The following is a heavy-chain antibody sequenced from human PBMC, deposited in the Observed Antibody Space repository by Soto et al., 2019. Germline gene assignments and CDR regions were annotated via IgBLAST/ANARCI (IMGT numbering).Heavy chain of an antibody. D-gene: IGHD1-26*01. V-gene: IGHV3-30-3*01. CDR2: ISYDGSNK. J-gene: IGHJ3*02. Sequence: PGGSLRLSCAASGFTFSSYAMHWVRQAPGKGLEWVAVISYDGSNKYYADSVRGRFTISRDNSKNTLYLQMNSLRAEDTAVYYCARAPGGSYYHDAFDIWGQGTMVTVSS. CDR3: ARAPGGSYYHDAFDI. CDR1: GFTFSSYA.